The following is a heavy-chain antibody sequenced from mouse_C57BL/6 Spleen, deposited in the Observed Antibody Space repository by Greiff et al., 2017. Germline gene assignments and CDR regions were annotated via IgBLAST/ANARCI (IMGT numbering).Heavy chain of an antibody. V-gene: IGHV1-53*01. CDR3: ARDYYDWDYAMDY. D-gene: IGHD2-4*01. J-gene: IGHJ4*01. Sequence: VQLQESGTELVKPGASVKLSCKASGYTFTSYWMHWVKQRPGQGLEWIGNINPSNGGTNYNEKFKSKATLTVDKSSSTAYMQLSSLTSEDSAVYYCARDYYDWDYAMDYWGQGTSVTVSS. CDR2: INPSNGGT. CDR1: GYTFTSYW.